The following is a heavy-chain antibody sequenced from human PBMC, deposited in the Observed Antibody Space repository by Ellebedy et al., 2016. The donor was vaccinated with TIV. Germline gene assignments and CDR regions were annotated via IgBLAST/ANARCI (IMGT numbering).Heavy chain of an antibody. J-gene: IGHJ4*02. V-gene: IGHV3-30*04. D-gene: IGHD2-21*02. Sequence: PGGSLRLSCAASGFNHAFHWVRQAPGKGLEGVAVISYDASKEDYADSVKGRFTISRDNSKNTLYLQMNSLGSEDTAVYYCARSVTAIDYWGQGTLVTVSS. CDR1: GFNHA. CDR2: ISYDASKE. CDR3: ARSVTAIDY.